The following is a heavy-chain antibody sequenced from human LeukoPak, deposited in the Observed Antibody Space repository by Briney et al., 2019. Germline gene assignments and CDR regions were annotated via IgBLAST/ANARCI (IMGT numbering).Heavy chain of an antibody. CDR1: GFTFSHYG. CDR3: AKDAQRGFDFSNSLES. CDR2: IWNDGTDK. V-gene: IGHV3-33*06. D-gene: IGHD4-11*01. Sequence: GGSLRLSCATSGFTFSHYGMHWVRQAPGKGLEWVAVIWNDGTDKYYGDSVKGRFTISKDNSKNTVYLQMNSLRVEDTAVYYCAKDAQRGFDFSNSLESWGQGTLVTVSS. J-gene: IGHJ4*02.